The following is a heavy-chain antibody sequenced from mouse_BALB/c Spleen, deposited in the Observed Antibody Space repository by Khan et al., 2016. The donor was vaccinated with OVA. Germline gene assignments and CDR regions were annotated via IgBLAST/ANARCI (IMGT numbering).Heavy chain of an antibody. CDR1: GYTFTSYV. CDR2: IYPFNDDT. Sequence: VQLQQSGPELVKPGASVKMSCEASGYTFTSYVIHWVKQKPGQGLEWIGYIYPFNDDTKYNEKFKGKATLNSDTSSSAAYMELRSLTSEDSAVYYCAKNYRYDVYFDYWGQGTTLTGSS. D-gene: IGHD2-14*01. J-gene: IGHJ2*01. V-gene: IGHV1S136*01. CDR3: AKNYRYDVYFDY.